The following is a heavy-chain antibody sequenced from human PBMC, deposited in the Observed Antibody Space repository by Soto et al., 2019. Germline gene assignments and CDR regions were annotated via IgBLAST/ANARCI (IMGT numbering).Heavy chain of an antibody. CDR1: GGSISSYY. CDR3: ARDQDYYDSSGYYSVFDY. D-gene: IGHD3-22*01. Sequence: SETQSLTCTVSGGSISSYYWSWIRQPPGKGLEWIGYIYYSGSTNYNPSLKSRVTISVDTSKNQFSLKLSSVTAADTAVYYCARDQDYYDSSGYYSVFDYWGQGTLVTVSS. V-gene: IGHV4-59*01. CDR2: IYYSGST. J-gene: IGHJ4*02.